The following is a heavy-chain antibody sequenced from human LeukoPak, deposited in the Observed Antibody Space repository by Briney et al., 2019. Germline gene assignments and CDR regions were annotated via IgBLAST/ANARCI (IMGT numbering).Heavy chain of an antibody. V-gene: IGHV5-51*01. D-gene: IGHD4-23*01. Sequence: GESLKISCKGSGYSFTRNSIGWVRQMPGKGLEWMAIIYPGDSDTRCSPSFQGQVTISADKSINTAYLQWSSLKASDTAMYYCARRVVNNRNWYFDLWGRGTLVTVSS. CDR2: IYPGDSDT. CDR1: GYSFTRNS. J-gene: IGHJ2*01. CDR3: ARRVVNNRNWYFDL.